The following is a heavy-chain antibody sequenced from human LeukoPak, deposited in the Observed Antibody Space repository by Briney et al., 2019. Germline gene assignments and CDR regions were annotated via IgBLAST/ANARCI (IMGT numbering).Heavy chain of an antibody. V-gene: IGHV1-2*02. CDR1: GYTFTGYY. CDR3: ARGFEYHFDY. Sequence: ASVKVSCKASGYTFTGYYMHWVRQAPGQGLEWMGWINPNSGGTNYAQKLQARVTMTRDTSISTAYMELSRLRSDDTAVYYCARGFEYHFDYWGQGTLVTVSS. D-gene: IGHD6-6*01. J-gene: IGHJ4*02. CDR2: INPNSGGT.